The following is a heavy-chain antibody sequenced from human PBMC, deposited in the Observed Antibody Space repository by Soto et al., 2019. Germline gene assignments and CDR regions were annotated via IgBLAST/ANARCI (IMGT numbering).Heavy chain of an antibody. Sequence: GASVKASCKASGYTFTSYGISWVRQAPGQGLEWMGWISAYNGNKNYAQKLQGRVTMTTDTSTSTAYMELRSLRSDDTAVYYCARDGIAVAGTYYYGMDVWGQGTTVTVSS. CDR3: ARDGIAVAGTYYYGMDV. CDR2: ISAYNGNK. J-gene: IGHJ6*02. CDR1: GYTFTSYG. V-gene: IGHV1-18*01. D-gene: IGHD6-19*01.